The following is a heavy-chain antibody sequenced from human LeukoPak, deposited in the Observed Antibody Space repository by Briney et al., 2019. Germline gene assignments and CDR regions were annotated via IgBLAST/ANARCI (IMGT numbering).Heavy chain of an antibody. V-gene: IGHV1-69*05. D-gene: IGHD5-18*01. CDR1: GGTFSSSA. CDR3: AREKTSGYSSSYFDY. J-gene: IGHJ4*02. CDR2: IIPIFGTA. Sequence: SSVKVSCKASGGTFSSSAISWVRQAPGQGLEWMGRIIPIFGTANYAQKFQGRVTITTDKSTSTAYMELSSLRSEDTVVYYCAREKTSGYSSSYFDYWGQGTLVTVSS.